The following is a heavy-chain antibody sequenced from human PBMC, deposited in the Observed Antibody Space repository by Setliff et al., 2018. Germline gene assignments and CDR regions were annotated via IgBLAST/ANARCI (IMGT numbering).Heavy chain of an antibody. D-gene: IGHD3-16*01. V-gene: IGHV4-39*07. Sequence: SETLSLTCTVSGDSISSSTYHWGWIRQSPGKGLEWIGNIYYNGNTNKNPSLKSRVTISVDTSRDQFSLRLSSVTAADTAMYHCARVRVVQGYYEFDYWGQGTLVTVSS. CDR1: GDSISSSTYH. CDR2: IYYNGNT. J-gene: IGHJ4*02. CDR3: ARVRVVQGYYEFDY.